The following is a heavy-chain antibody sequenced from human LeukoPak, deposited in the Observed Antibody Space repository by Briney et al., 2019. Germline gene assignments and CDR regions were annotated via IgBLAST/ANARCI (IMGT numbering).Heavy chain of an antibody. V-gene: IGHV3-30*18. D-gene: IGHD3-16*01. J-gene: IGHJ3*02. Sequence: GGSLRLSCAASGFTVSTSVMHWVRQAPGKGLDWAAIISFDGTTKYYADSVKGRFTISRDNSKNTLFLQMDSLRVEDTAVYYCVKGKDLYGALDIWGQGTMVTVSS. CDR1: GFTVSTSV. CDR3: VKGKDLYGALDI. CDR2: ISFDGTTK.